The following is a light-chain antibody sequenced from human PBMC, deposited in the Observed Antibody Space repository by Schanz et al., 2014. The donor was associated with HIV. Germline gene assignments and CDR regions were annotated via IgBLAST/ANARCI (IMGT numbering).Light chain of an antibody. CDR3: SSYISGNTWV. CDR2: DVT. CDR1: SSDVGSYNY. Sequence: QSALTQPRSVSGSPGQSVTISCTGTSSDVGSYNYLSWYQQRPGKAPKLMIYDVTKRPSGVPDRFSGSKSGNTASLTISGLQAEDEADYYCSSYISGNTWVFGGGTKVTVL. J-gene: IGLJ3*02. V-gene: IGLV2-11*01.